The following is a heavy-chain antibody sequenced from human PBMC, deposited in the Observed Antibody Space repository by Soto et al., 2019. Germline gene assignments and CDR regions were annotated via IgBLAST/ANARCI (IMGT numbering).Heavy chain of an antibody. Sequence: PSETLSLTCDVSGYSITSGYYWGWVRQPPGKGLEWIGSFYYGGSTFYNPSLKSRVTISVDASKNNFSLRLTSVTAADTAAYFCTRVVAGLDYWGQGILVTVSS. CDR3: TRVVAGLDY. D-gene: IGHD6-19*01. CDR1: GYSITSGYY. CDR2: FYYGGST. J-gene: IGHJ4*02. V-gene: IGHV4-38-2*01.